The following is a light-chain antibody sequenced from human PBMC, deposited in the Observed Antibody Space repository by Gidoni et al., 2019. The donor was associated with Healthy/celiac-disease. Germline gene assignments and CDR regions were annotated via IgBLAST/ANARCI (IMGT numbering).Light chain of an antibody. CDR1: QSVSSN. J-gene: IGKJ5*01. Sequence: EIVMTQSPATLSVSPGERATLSCRASQSVSSNLAWYQQKPGQAPRLLIYGASTRATGIPARFSGSGSGTEFTLTISSLQSEDFAVYYCQQYNNWPTTFGQXTRLEI. CDR3: QQYNNWPTT. V-gene: IGKV3-15*01. CDR2: GAS.